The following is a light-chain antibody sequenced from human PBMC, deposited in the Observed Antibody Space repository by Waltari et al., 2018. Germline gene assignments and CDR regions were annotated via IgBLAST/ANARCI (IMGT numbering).Light chain of an antibody. CDR3: QQTYSVPYT. Sequence: IQLTQSPSSLSASVGDRVTITCRASQGISSSLAWYQQKPGKAPNLLIYAASTLQSGVPSRFSGSGSGTDFTHTISSLQPEDFATYYCQQTYSVPYTFGQGTRLEIK. V-gene: IGKV1-9*01. J-gene: IGKJ2*01. CDR1: QGISSS. CDR2: AAS.